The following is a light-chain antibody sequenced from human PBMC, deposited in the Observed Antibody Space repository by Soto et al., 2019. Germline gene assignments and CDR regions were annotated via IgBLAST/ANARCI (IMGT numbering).Light chain of an antibody. CDR2: AAS. J-gene: IGKJ1*01. CDR3: QRYDTYSWT. Sequence: DIQMTQSPSTLSASVGDRVTITCRASQSISSWLAWYQQKPGKAPKLLIYAASGLASGVPSRFSGSVSGTEFTLTFSSLQPDDFATYYCQRYDTYSWTFGQGTK. V-gene: IGKV1-5*03. CDR1: QSISSW.